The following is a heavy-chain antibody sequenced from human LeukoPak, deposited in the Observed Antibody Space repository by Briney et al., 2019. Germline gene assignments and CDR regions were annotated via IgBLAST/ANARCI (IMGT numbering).Heavy chain of an antibody. D-gene: IGHD3-10*01. CDR3: ARVGDVTMVRGVIILNWFDP. Sequence: ASVKVSCKASGYTFTGYYMHWVRQAPGQGLEWMGWINPNSGGTNYAQKFQGRVTMTRDTSISTAYMELSRLRSDDTAVYYCARVGDVTMVRGVIILNWFDPWGQGTLVTVSS. J-gene: IGHJ5*02. CDR2: INPNSGGT. CDR1: GYTFTGYY. V-gene: IGHV1-2*02.